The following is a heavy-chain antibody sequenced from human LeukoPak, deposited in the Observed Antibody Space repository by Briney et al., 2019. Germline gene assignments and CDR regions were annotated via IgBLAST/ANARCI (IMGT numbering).Heavy chain of an antibody. V-gene: IGHV3-23*01. CDR1: GFTFSIYA. Sequence: GGSLRLSCAASGFTFSIYAMSWVRQAPGKGLAWVSGLNEDGGYTYYADSVKGRFTISRDNSKNTLYLQMNSLRAEDTAVYYCAKDLVGYDILTGYTPALDYWGQGTLVTVSS. J-gene: IGHJ4*02. D-gene: IGHD3-9*01. CDR2: LNEDGGYT. CDR3: AKDLVGYDILTGYTPALDY.